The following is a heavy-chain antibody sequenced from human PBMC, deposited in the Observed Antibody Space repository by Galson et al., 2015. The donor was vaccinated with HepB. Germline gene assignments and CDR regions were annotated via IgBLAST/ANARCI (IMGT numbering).Heavy chain of an antibody. CDR1: GLTLISYD. V-gene: IGHV3-23*01. CDR3: AKGSPTSFYHYYMDV. J-gene: IGHJ6*03. D-gene: IGHD1-1*01. CDR2: ISDNDVST. Sequence: SLRLSCAASGLTLISYDMSWVRQAPGKGLEWISGISDNDVSTHYADPVKGRFTISRHKSKNMLYLQMNRLRAGDTAVYYCAKGSPTSFYHYYMDVWGKGTTVIVSS.